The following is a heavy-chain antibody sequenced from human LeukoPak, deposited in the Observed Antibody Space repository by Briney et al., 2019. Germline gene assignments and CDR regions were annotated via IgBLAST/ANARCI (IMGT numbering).Heavy chain of an antibody. V-gene: IGHV3-7*02. CDR1: GFTFSNYW. CDR2: IKQDGSEN. CDR3: ARGAYCSGGSCPGAFDI. D-gene: IGHD2-15*01. Sequence: GGSLRLSCAASGFTFSNYWMSWVSHAPGKWLEWVADIKQDGSENYYVDSVTGRFTISRDNAKNTLYLQMNSLRVEDTAVYYCARGAYCSGGSCPGAFDIWGQGTMVTVSS. J-gene: IGHJ3*02.